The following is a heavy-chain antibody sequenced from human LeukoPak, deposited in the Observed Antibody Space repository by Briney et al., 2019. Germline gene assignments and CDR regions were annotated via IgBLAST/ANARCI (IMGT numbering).Heavy chain of an antibody. CDR2: INHSGST. D-gene: IGHD1-14*01. Sequence: SETLSLACAVYGGSFSGYYWSWIRQPPGKGLEWIGEINHSGSTNYNPSLKSRVTISVDTSKNQFSPKLSSVTAADTAVYYCARYTYYYYGMDVWGQGATVTVSS. J-gene: IGHJ6*02. CDR3: ARYTYYYYGMDV. CDR1: GGSFSGYY. V-gene: IGHV4-34*01.